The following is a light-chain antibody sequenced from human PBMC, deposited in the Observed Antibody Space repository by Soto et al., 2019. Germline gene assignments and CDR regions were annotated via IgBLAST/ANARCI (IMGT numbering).Light chain of an antibody. Sequence: QSALTQPASVSGSPGQSITISCTGTSSDVGSYDLVSWYQQHPGNAPKLMIYEVSKRPSGVSDRFSGSKSGNTASLTISGLQADDEADYYCCSYATTTLFGGGTQLTV. CDR2: EVS. J-gene: IGLJ2*01. CDR1: SSDVGSYDL. CDR3: CSYATTTL. V-gene: IGLV2-23*02.